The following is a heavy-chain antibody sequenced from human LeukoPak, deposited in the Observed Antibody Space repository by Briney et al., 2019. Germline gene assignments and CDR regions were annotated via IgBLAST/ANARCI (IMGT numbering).Heavy chain of an antibody. CDR2: ISSGSSYI. CDR3: AKGYCSGGSCYFNYFDY. CDR1: GFTFSSYA. V-gene: IGHV3-21*01. D-gene: IGHD2-15*01. J-gene: IGHJ4*02. Sequence: PGGSLRLSCAASGFTFSSYAMSWVRQAPGKGPEWVSSISSGSSYIYYADSVKGRFTISRDNAKNSLYLQMNSLRAEDTAVYYCAKGYCSGGSCYFNYFDYWGQGTLVTVSS.